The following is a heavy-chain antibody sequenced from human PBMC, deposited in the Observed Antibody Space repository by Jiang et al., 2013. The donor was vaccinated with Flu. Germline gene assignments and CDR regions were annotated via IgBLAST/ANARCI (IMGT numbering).Heavy chain of an antibody. J-gene: IGHJ4*02. CDR2: INPSDGRT. CDR1: GFVFTSYY. Sequence: SGAEVKKPGASVKISCKASGFVFTSYYIHWVRQSPREGLEWMGIINPSDGRTSYPRKFQDRVTVTRDTSTSTVYMEMSSLTSADTAVYYCARGYGYSYGYDYWGQGTPVTVSS. V-gene: IGHV1-46*01. D-gene: IGHD5-18*01. CDR3: ARGYGYSYGYDY.